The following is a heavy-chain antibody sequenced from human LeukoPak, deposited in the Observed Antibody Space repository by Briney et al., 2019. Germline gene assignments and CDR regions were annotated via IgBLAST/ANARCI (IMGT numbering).Heavy chain of an antibody. J-gene: IGHJ5*02. Sequence: QTLSLTCAISGDSVSSNSVAWNWFRQSPSRGLEWLGRTYYTSKWNNDYAVSVQSRIAVNPDTSKNQFSLHLNSVTPEDTAVYYCARQSYRRFDPWGQGTLVTVSS. V-gene: IGHV6-1*01. CDR3: ARQSYRRFDP. CDR2: TYYTSKWNN. CDR1: GDSVSSNSVA.